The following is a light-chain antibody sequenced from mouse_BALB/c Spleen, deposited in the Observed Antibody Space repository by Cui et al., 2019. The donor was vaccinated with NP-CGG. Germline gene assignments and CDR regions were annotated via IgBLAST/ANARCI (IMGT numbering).Light chain of an antibody. V-gene: IGLV1*01. Sequence: QAVFTQESAPTTSPGETVTLTCRSSTGPVTTRNYANWVQEKPDHLFTGLIGGTNNRAPGVPARFSGSLIGDKAALTITGAQTEDEAIYFCALWYSNHWVFGGGTKLTVL. J-gene: IGLJ1*01. CDR3: ALWYSNHWV. CDR1: TGPVTTRNY. CDR2: GTN.